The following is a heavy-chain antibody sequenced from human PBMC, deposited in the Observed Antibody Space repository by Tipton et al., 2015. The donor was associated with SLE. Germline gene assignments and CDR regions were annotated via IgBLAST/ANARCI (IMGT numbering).Heavy chain of an antibody. CDR1: GFTFDDYG. CDR3: ARDSTSSGWYEYFDL. V-gene: IGHV3-20*04. CDR2: INWNGGST. J-gene: IGHJ2*01. D-gene: IGHD6-19*01. Sequence: GSLRLSCAASGFTFDDYGMSWVRQAPGKGLEWVSGINWNGGSTGYADSVKGRFTISRDNAKNSLYLQMNSLRAEDTAVYYCARDSTSSGWYEYFDLWGRGTLVTVSS.